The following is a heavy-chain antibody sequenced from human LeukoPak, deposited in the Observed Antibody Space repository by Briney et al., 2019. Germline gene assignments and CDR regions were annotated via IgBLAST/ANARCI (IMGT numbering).Heavy chain of an antibody. J-gene: IGHJ4*02. Sequence: GGTLRLSCAASGFTFSSYGMHWVRQAPGKGLEWVADISYDGSNKYYADSVKGRFTISRDNSKNTLYLQMNSLRAEDTAVYYCAKDWGPISGSYLFDYWGQGTLVTVSS. CDR3: AKDWGPISGSYLFDY. V-gene: IGHV3-30*18. CDR2: ISYDGSNK. D-gene: IGHD1-26*01. CDR1: GFTFSSYG.